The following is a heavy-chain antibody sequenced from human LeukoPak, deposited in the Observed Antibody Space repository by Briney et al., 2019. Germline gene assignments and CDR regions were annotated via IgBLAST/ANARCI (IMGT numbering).Heavy chain of an antibody. V-gene: IGHV1-69*05. CDR1: GGTFSSYA. J-gene: IGHJ4*02. CDR3: ARSGTTGTTHFDY. CDR2: IIPIFGTA. D-gene: IGHD1-1*01. Sequence: KVSCKASGGTFSSYAISWVRQAPGQGLEWMEGIIPIFGTANYAQKFQGRVTTTTDETTSTAYMELSSLRSEYTAVYYCARSGTTGTTHFDYWGQGTLVTVSS.